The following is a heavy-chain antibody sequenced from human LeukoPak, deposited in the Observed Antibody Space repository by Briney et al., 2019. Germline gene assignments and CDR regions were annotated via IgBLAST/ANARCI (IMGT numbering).Heavy chain of an antibody. CDR2: INPNSGGT. CDR1: GYTFTGYY. V-gene: IGHV1-2*02. D-gene: IGHD1-26*01. J-gene: IGHJ6*02. CDR3: ARDWARARELKYGMDV. Sequence: GASVKVSCKASGYTFTGYYMHWVRQAPGQGLEWMGWINPNSGGTNYAQKLQGRVTMTTDTSTSTAYMELRSLRSDDTAVYYCARDWARARELKYGMDVWGQGTTVTVSS.